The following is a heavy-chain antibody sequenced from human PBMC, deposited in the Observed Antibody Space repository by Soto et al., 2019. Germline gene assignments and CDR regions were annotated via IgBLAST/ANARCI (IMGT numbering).Heavy chain of an antibody. V-gene: IGHV4-39*01. CDR2: IYYSGST. J-gene: IGHJ4*02. CDR1: GGSISSSSYY. Sequence: SETLSLTCTVSGGSISSSSYYWGWIRQPPGKGLEWIGSIYYSGSTYYNPSLKSRVTISVDTSKNQFSLKLSSVTAADTAVYYCAYYGSGSFSFDYWGQGTLVTVSS. D-gene: IGHD3-10*01. CDR3: AYYGSGSFSFDY.